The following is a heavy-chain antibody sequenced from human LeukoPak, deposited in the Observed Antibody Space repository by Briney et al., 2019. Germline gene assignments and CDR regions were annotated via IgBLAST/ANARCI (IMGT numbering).Heavy chain of an antibody. V-gene: IGHV3-21*01. CDR3: ARHGLGFLKWTIDY. CDR1: GFTFSTYS. D-gene: IGHD3-3*01. CDR2: ISSSSTYI. J-gene: IGHJ4*02. Sequence: GGSLRLSCAASGFTFSTYSMNWVRQAPGRGLEWVSSISSSSTYIYYADSLKGRFTISRDNAKNSLYLQVNSLRAEDTAVYYCARHGLGFLKWTIDYWGQGTLVTVSS.